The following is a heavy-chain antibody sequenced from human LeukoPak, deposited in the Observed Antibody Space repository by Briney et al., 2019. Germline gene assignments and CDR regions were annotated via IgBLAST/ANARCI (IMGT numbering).Heavy chain of an antibody. CDR3: AREEVGATLDY. D-gene: IGHD1-26*01. Sequence: GGSLRLSCAASGFTFSSYGMHWVRQAPGKGLEWVAVIWYDGGNKYYADSVKGRFTISRDNSKNTLYLQMNSLRAEDTAVYYCAREEVGATLDYWGQGTLVTVSS. CDR1: GFTFSSYG. V-gene: IGHV3-33*01. CDR2: IWYDGGNK. J-gene: IGHJ4*02.